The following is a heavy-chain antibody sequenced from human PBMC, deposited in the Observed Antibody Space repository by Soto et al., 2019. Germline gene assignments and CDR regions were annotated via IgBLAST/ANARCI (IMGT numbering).Heavy chain of an antibody. CDR3: ATDVLRFLEWFSRRLDV. J-gene: IGHJ6*02. Sequence: PGGSLRLSCAASGFTFSSYWMSWVRQAPGKGLEWVANIKQDGSEKYYVDSVKGRFTISRDNAKNSLYLQMSSLRAEDTAVYYCATDVLRFLEWFSRRLDVWGQGTTVTVSS. V-gene: IGHV3-7*01. D-gene: IGHD3-3*01. CDR2: IKQDGSEK. CDR1: GFTFSSYW.